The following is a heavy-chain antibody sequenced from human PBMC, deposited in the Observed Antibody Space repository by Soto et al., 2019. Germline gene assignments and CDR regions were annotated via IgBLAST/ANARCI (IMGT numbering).Heavy chain of an antibody. CDR2: INHSGTT. V-gene: IGHV4-34*01. Sequence: LSRSCAVYGGSFSGYYWSWIRQPPGRGLEWIGEINHSGTTNNNPSLKSRVTISVDTSKNQFSLKVSSVTAADTAVYYCASRTAGGSETYYNSWFDPWGQGTLVTVSS. CDR1: GGSFSGYY. D-gene: IGHD3-10*01. J-gene: IGHJ5*02. CDR3: ASRTAGGSETYYNSWFDP.